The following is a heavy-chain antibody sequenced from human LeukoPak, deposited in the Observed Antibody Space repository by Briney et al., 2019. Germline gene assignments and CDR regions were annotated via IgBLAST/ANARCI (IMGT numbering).Heavy chain of an antibody. CDR3: AGDMASGSGWYIRRGDYYYYGMDV. CDR2: ISYDGSNK. CDR1: GFTFGSYA. V-gene: IGHV3-30*04. J-gene: IGHJ6*04. Sequence: GGSLRLSCAASGFTFGSYAMHWVRQAPGKGLEWVAVISYDGSNKYYADSVKGRFTISRDNSKNTLYLQMNSLRAEDTAVYYCAGDMASGSGWYIRRGDYYYYGMDVWGKGTTVTVSS. D-gene: IGHD6-19*01.